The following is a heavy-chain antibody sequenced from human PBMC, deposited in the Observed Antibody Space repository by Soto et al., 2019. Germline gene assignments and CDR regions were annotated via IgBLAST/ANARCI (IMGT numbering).Heavy chain of an antibody. CDR3: AKAARVTTLYNFDL. J-gene: IGHJ4*01. CDR1: GFTFRNFG. V-gene: IGHV3-30*18. CDR2: ISYDGTNK. Sequence: GGSLRLSCAASGFTFRNFGMHWVRQAPGKGLEWVAVISYDGTNKYYADSVKGRFTISRDNSKNTLYLQINSLRAEDTAVYYCAKAARVTTLYNFDLWGHGTLVTVSS. D-gene: IGHD4-4*01.